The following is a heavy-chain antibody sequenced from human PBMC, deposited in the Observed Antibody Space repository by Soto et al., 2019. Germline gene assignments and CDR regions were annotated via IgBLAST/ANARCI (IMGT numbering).Heavy chain of an antibody. J-gene: IGHJ4*02. CDR1: GFTFSDYY. Sequence: GGSLRLSCAASGFTFSDYYMSWIRQAPGKGLEWVSYISSSGSTIYYADSVKGRFTISRDNAKNSLYLQMNSLRAEDTAVYYCARDPDSSGYYYAHFDYWGQGTLVTVSS. V-gene: IGHV3-11*01. D-gene: IGHD3-22*01. CDR3: ARDPDSSGYYYAHFDY. CDR2: ISSSGSTI.